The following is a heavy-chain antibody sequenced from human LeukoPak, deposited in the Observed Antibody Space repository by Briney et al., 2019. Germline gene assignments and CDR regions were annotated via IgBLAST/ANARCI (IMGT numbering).Heavy chain of an antibody. Sequence: SETLSLTCTVFGGSFTDYFWTWIRHSPGKGLEWIGEINDYTGDTKYNPSLNSRVSISLEKSKNQLSLKLSSVTAADTAVYYCARGGVGITIFGVVIRNWFDPWGQGTLVTVSS. V-gene: IGHV4-34*01. D-gene: IGHD3-3*01. CDR1: GGSFTDYF. J-gene: IGHJ5*02. CDR2: INDYTGDT. CDR3: ARGGVGITIFGVVIRNWFDP.